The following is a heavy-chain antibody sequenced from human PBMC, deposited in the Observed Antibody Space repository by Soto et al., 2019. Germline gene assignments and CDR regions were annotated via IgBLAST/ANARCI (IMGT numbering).Heavy chain of an antibody. CDR2: INAGFGAT. CDR1: GGTFGRYA. V-gene: IGHV1-69*06. CDR3: ATDCSGGSCYGASGMDV. Sequence: SVKVSCKASGGTFGRYAISWVRRAPGQSLEWMGQINAGFGATDLAQMFQGRVTITADKSTTTVYMELSSLRSDDTAVYYCATDCSGGSCYGASGMDVWGQGTTVTVSS. D-gene: IGHD2-15*01. J-gene: IGHJ6*02.